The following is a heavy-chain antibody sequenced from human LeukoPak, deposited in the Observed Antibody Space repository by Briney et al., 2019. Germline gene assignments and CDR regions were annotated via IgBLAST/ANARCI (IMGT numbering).Heavy chain of an antibody. CDR1: GGSISSSSYY. CDR2: IYYSGST. Sequence: SETLSLTXTVSGGSISSSSYYWGWIRQPPGNGLEWIGSIYYSGSTYYNPSLKSRVTISVDTSKNQFSLKLSSVTAADTAVYYCARMGDSSGYYYGTLDYWGQGTLVTVSS. V-gene: IGHV4-39*01. D-gene: IGHD3-22*01. CDR3: ARMGDSSGYYYGTLDY. J-gene: IGHJ4*02.